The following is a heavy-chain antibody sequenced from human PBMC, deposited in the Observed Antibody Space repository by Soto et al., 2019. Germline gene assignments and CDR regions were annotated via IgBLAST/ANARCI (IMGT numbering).Heavy chain of an antibody. CDR2: IYKSATT. CDR3: ARGRYCLTGRCFPNWFDS. CDR1: GDSISSVDYF. Sequence: SEILSLTCSVSGDSISSVDYFWAWIRQPPXQALEYIGYIYKSATTYYNPSFESRVAISLDTSKSQFSLNVTSVTAADTAVYFCARGRYCLTGRCFPNWFDSWGQGTLVTVSS. D-gene: IGHD2-15*01. V-gene: IGHV4-30-4*01. J-gene: IGHJ5*01.